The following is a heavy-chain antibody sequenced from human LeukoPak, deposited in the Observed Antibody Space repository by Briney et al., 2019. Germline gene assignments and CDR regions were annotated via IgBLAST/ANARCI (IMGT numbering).Heavy chain of an antibody. CDR2: IYYSGNT. CDR1: GGSISSGIYY. CDR3: ARHVRQQLPPKAFDY. J-gene: IGHJ4*02. V-gene: IGHV4-39*01. D-gene: IGHD6-13*01. Sequence: SETLSLTCTVSGGSISSGIYYWGWIRQPPGKGLEWIGSIYYSGNTYYNPSLKSRVTISVDTSKNQLSLKLNSVTAADTAVYYRARHVRQQLPPKAFDYWGQGTLVTVSS.